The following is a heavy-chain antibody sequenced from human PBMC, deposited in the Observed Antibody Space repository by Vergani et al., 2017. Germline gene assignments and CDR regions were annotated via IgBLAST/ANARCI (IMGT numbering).Heavy chain of an antibody. D-gene: IGHD5-12*01. CDR2: INDIGTT. J-gene: IGHJ4*02. Sequence: QVQLQQWGAGLLKPSETLSLTCGVHGESFSVYYWSWIRQSPGKGLEWIGAINDIGTTNYNPSLRSRVTISVDTSKTQFSLRLNSVTAADTAVYFCARFRGPDIVGTAFDHWAQGTLVTVSS. V-gene: IGHV4-34*01. CDR3: ARFRGPDIVGTAFDH. CDR1: GESFSVYY.